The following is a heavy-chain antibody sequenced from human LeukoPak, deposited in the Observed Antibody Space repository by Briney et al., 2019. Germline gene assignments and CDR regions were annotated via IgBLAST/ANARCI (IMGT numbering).Heavy chain of an antibody. V-gene: IGHV3-30*01. CDR3: ARRTGDTRFCSRFSCFLPDY. Sequence: GRSLRLSCAASGFTFSDFGMNWVRQAPGKGLEWVASISNGGTEFYADSVKGRFAISRDTSTNTLSLQMNSLRAEDMAVYFCARRTGDTRFCSRFSCFLPDYWGQGTLVTVSS. D-gene: IGHD2-2*01. J-gene: IGHJ4*02. CDR2: ISNGGTE. CDR1: GFTFSDFG.